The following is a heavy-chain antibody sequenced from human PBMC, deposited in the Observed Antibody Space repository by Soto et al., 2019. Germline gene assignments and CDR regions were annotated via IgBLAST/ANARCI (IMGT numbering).Heavy chain of an antibody. J-gene: IGHJ6*03. CDR1: CGSISSYY. Sequence: SETLSLTCTVSCGSISSYYWSWIRQPPGKGLEWIGYIYYSGSTNYNPSLKSRVTISVDTSKNQFSLKLSSVTAADTAVYYCARFIVADYYYYMDVWGKGTTVTVSS. CDR2: IYYSGST. CDR3: ARFIVADYYYYMDV. D-gene: IGHD2-15*01. V-gene: IGHV4-59*01.